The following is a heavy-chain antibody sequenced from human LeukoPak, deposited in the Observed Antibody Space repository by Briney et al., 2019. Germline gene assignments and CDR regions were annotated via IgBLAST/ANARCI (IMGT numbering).Heavy chain of an antibody. J-gene: IGHJ4*02. D-gene: IGHD6-6*01. Sequence: SETLSLICTVSGGSINSYYWTWIRQPAGKGMEWIGRIYSSGSTNYNPSLKSRVTMSVDTSKNQFSFKLSSVTAADTAVYYCARGYSSSSQFGYWGQGTLVTVYS. CDR1: GGSINSYY. V-gene: IGHV4-4*07. CDR3: ARGYSSSSQFGY. CDR2: IYSSGST.